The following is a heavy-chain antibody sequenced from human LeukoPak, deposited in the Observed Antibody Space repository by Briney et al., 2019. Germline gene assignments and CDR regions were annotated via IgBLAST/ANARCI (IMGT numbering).Heavy chain of an antibody. Sequence: HPSQTLSLTCSVSGGSLSSGGYYWTWIRQPAGKGPEWIGRIYTNGNTNYNPSLKSRVTMSVDTSKNQFSLNLSSVTAADTAVYYCARESPSPRPVDTAMVTGNLADYWGQGTLVTVSS. D-gene: IGHD5-18*01. V-gene: IGHV4-61*02. CDR1: GGSLSSGGYY. CDR2: IYTNGNT. CDR3: ARESPSPRPVDTAMVTGNLADY. J-gene: IGHJ4*02.